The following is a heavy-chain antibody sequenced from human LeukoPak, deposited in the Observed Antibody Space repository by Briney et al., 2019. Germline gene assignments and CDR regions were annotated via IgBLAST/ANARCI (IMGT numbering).Heavy chain of an antibody. Sequence: GGSLRLSCAASGFTFSSYWMSWVRQAPGKGLEWVANIKEDGSEKYYVDSVKGRFTISRDNAKNSLYLQMNGLRAEDTAVFYCARLLETYDYVWGSYGFDSWGQGTLVTVSS. CDR3: ARLLETYDYVWGSYGFDS. V-gene: IGHV3-7*01. J-gene: IGHJ4*02. CDR1: GFTFSSYW. D-gene: IGHD3-16*01. CDR2: IKEDGSEK.